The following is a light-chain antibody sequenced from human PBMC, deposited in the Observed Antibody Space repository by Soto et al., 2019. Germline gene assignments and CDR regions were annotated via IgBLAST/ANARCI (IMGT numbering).Light chain of an antibody. V-gene: IGKV3-15*01. Sequence: EIVMTQSPASLSVSPGERATLSCRASQSITRNLAWYLRSPGQAPWLLIYGASTRATGIPARFSGSGSGTEFTLTINSLQAEFFAVYYCQQYNNWPMWTFGQGTKVDNK. CDR3: QQYNNWPMWT. J-gene: IGKJ1*01. CDR2: GAS. CDR1: QSITRN.